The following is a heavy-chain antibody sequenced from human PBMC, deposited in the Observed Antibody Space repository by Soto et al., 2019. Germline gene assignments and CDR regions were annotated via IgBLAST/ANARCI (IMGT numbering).Heavy chain of an antibody. CDR3: ASQASPYYYYGMDV. J-gene: IGHJ6*02. Sequence: SDTLCLTWTVSGGSISSFVYYWSWIRQPPGKGLEWIGHMHYSGNTDYNPSLRSRVTISVDTSKNQFSLKLSSVTAADTAVYYCASQASPYYYYGMDVWGQGTTVTVSS. CDR1: GGSISSFVYY. V-gene: IGHV4-39*01. CDR2: MHYSGNT.